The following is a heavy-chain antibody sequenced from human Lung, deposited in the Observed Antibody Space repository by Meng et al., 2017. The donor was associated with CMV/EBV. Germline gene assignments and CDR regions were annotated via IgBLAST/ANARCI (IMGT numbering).Heavy chain of an antibody. D-gene: IGHD3-10*01. V-gene: IGHV4-4*02. Sequence: QVPLRESGPALGKPSETLSLTCAVSGDSITNHNWWAWVRQPPGKGLEWIGEIPHRGSSAYNPSLKSRVSMSIDKSKNQFSLKLTSVTAADTAVYHCLRRSGGSVWGQGTLVTVSS. CDR1: GDSITNHNW. J-gene: IGHJ1*01. CDR3: LRRSGGSV. CDR2: IPHRGSS.